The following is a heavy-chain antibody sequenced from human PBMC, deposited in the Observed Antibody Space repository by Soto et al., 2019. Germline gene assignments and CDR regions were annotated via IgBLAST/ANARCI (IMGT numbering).Heavy chain of an antibody. CDR2: IWYDGSNK. J-gene: IGHJ4*02. V-gene: IGHV3-33*01. CDR3: ARAYYYGSGSYYNPPYYFDY. D-gene: IGHD3-10*01. CDR1: GFTFSSYG. Sequence: GGSLRLSCAASGFTFSSYGMHWVRQAPGKGLEWVAVIWYDGSNKYYADSVKGRFTISRDNSKNTLYLQMNSLRAEDTAVYYCARAYYYGSGSYYNPPYYFDYWGQGTLVTVSS.